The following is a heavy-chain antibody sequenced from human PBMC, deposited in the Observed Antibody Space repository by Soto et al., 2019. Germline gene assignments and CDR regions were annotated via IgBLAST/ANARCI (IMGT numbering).Heavy chain of an antibody. CDR1: GYSFTTYW. D-gene: IGHD1-26*01. J-gene: IGHJ4*02. V-gene: IGHV5-51*01. CDR2: IYPADSDT. CDR3: AKYSGSYHSNFDY. Sequence: EVQLVQSGAEVKNPGESLKISCKGSGYSFTTYWIGWVRQMPGKGLECMGIIYPADSDTRYGPSFQGQVTISVDKSISTAYLQWSSLKASDTAMYYCAKYSGSYHSNFDYWGQGTLVTVSS.